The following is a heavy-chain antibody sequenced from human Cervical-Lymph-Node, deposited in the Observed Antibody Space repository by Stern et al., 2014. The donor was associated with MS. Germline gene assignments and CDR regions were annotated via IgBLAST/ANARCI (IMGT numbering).Heavy chain of an antibody. CDR2: INPNTGGT. V-gene: IGHV1-2*02. J-gene: IGHJ6*02. Sequence: QVQLVESGAEVKKPGASVKVSCKTSGYIFTGYYIHLVRQAPGQGLEWMALINPNTGGTKYAQKFQGRVNMSRDTSISTAYVELSSLTSDDTAVYYCARDQRGITIFGVVTDYYYLGMDVWGQGTTVTVSS. D-gene: IGHD3-3*01. CDR3: ARDQRGITIFGVVTDYYYLGMDV. CDR1: GYIFTGYY.